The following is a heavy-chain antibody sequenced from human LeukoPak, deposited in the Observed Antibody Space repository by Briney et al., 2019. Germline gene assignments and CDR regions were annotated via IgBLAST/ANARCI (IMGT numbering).Heavy chain of an antibody. V-gene: IGHV3-64*01. CDR3: AREGHSSGHCGAFDI. D-gene: IGHD3-22*01. CDR2: ISSNGDST. J-gene: IGHJ3*02. Sequence: PGGSLRLSCAASGFTFSSYVMHWVRQAPGKGLEYVSGISSNGDSTHYVSSVKDRFTISRDNSKYTLYLQMGSLRAEDMAVYYCAREGHSSGHCGAFDIWGQGTMVTVSS. CDR1: GFTFSSYV.